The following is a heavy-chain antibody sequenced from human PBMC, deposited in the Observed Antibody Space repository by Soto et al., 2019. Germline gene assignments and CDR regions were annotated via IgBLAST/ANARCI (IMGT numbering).Heavy chain of an antibody. Sequence: QVQLVQSGAEVKKPGASVKVSCKTSGYTFTSYDINWVRQATGQGLEWMGWMNPNSGNTAYAQKFQGRVTMTRNTAISTANMELRRLRSEDTAVYYCARERSRGAFDIWGQGTMVTVSS. J-gene: IGHJ3*02. CDR1: GYTFTSYD. CDR3: ARERSRGAFDI. CDR2: MNPNSGNT. V-gene: IGHV1-8*01.